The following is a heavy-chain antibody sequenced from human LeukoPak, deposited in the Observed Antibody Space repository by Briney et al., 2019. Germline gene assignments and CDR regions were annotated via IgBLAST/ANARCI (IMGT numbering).Heavy chain of an antibody. D-gene: IGHD1-26*01. CDR3: ASQGGGGFDY. V-gene: IGHV4-39*01. Sequence: SETLPLTCTVSGGSISSSSYYWGWIRQPPGKGLEWIGSIYYSGSTYYNPSLKSRVTISVDTSKNQFSLKLSSVTAADTAVYYWASQGGGGFDYWGQGTLATVSS. J-gene: IGHJ4*02. CDR2: IYYSGST. CDR1: GGSISSSSYY.